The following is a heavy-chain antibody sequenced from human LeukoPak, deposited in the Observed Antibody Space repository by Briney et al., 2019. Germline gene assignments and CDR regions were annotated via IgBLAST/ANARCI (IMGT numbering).Heavy chain of an antibody. CDR2: VKSKRDGGTI. CDR1: GFTFSNAC. CDR3: TTVGSAWNFDY. Sequence: GGSLRLSCAASGFTFSNACMTWVRQAPGKGLEWVARVKSKRDGGTIDYAAPVKGRFTISRDDSKDTLYLQMNSLEIEDAAVYYCTTVGSAWNFDYWGQGTPVTVSS. D-gene: IGHD6-25*01. J-gene: IGHJ4*02. V-gene: IGHV3-15*01.